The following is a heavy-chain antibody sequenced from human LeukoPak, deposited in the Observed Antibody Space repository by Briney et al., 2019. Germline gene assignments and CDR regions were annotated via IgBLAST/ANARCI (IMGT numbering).Heavy chain of an antibody. CDR3: ARGGIAVAGPYY. Sequence: GGSLRLSCAASGLTFSSYSMNWVRQAPGKGLEWVSSISSSSSYIYYADSVKGRFTISRDNAKNSLYLQMNSLRAEDTAVYYCARGGIAVAGPYYWGQGTLVTVSS. V-gene: IGHV3-21*01. CDR1: GLTFSSYS. J-gene: IGHJ4*02. CDR2: ISSSSSYI. D-gene: IGHD6-19*01.